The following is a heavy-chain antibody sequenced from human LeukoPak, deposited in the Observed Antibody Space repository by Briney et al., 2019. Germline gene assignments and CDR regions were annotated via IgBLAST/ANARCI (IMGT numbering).Heavy chain of an antibody. J-gene: IGHJ4*02. CDR3: ARGSGWYVVFDY. Sequence: GGSLRLSCAASGFTFSRYWMNWVRQAPGKGLEWVANIKQDGSAQNYVDSVKGRFTISRDNAGNSLYLQMNSLRAEDTAVYYCARGSGWYVVFDYWGQGTLVTVSS. CDR1: GFTFSRYW. CDR2: IKQDGSAQ. V-gene: IGHV3-7*03. D-gene: IGHD6-19*01.